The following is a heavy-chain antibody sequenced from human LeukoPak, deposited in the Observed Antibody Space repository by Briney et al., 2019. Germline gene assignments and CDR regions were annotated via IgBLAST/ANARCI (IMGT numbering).Heavy chain of an antibody. CDR1: GFTFSSYW. D-gene: IGHD5-18*01. CDR2: ISSSSSTI. V-gene: IGHV3-48*01. CDR3: ARGSGYSYGPTPKYFDY. J-gene: IGHJ4*02. Sequence: GGSLGLSCGASGFTFSSYWMSWVRQAPGKGLEWVSCISSSSSTIYYADSVKGRFTISRDNAKNSLYLQMNSLRAEDTAVYYCARGSGYSYGPTPKYFDYWGQGTLVTVSS.